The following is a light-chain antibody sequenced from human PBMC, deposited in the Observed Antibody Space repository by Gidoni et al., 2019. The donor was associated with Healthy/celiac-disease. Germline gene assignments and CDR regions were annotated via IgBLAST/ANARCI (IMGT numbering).Light chain of an antibody. CDR3: AAWDDSLSGL. CDR2: RNN. CDR1: SSNIGSNY. V-gene: IGLV1-47*01. J-gene: IGLJ3*02. Sequence: SVLTQPPSASGTPGQRVTISCSGSSSNIGSNYVYWCQQLPGTAPQRLINRNNHLPSGGPDRCSGSKSGASASLAIIGLRSENEADYYCAAWDDSLSGLFGGGTKLTVL.